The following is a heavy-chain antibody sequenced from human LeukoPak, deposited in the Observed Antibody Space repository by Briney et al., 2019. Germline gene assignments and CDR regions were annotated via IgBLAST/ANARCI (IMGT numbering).Heavy chain of an antibody. J-gene: IGHJ4*02. CDR2: IRSKANSYAT. D-gene: IGHD5-24*01. CDR1: GFTFSGSA. Sequence: GSLRLSCAASGFTFSGSAMHWVRQASGKGLEWVGRIRSKANSYATAYAASVKGRFTISRDDSKNTAYLQMNSLKTEDTAVYYCTCTRRDGYNYWGQGTLVTVSS. CDR3: TCTRRDGYNY. V-gene: IGHV3-73*01.